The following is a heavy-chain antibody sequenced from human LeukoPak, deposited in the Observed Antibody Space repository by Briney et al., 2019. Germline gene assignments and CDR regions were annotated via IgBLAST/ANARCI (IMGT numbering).Heavy chain of an antibody. CDR3: ARGRTYYYDSSGYYTFDY. J-gene: IGHJ4*02. V-gene: IGHV3-30*04. CDR2: ISYDGSNK. Sequence: GGSLRLSCAASGFTFSSYAMHWVRQAPGKGLEWVAVISYDGSNKYYADSVKGRFTISRDNSKNTLYLQMNSLRGEDTAVYYCARGRTYYYDSSGYYTFDYWGQGTLVTVSS. CDR1: GFTFSSYA. D-gene: IGHD3-22*01.